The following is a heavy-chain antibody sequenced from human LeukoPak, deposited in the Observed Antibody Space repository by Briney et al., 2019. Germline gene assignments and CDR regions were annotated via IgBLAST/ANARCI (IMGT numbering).Heavy chain of an antibody. CDR1: GFTFSTHS. CDR2: ISSDSSYI. J-gene: IGHJ4*02. CDR3: ARDCRGPSCLVF. D-gene: IGHD2-15*01. Sequence: KPGGSLRLSCAASGFTFSTHSMNWVRQAPGKGLEWVSSISSDSSYIYDADSVKGRFTISRDNAKMSLYLQMNSLRAEDTAVYYCARDCRGPSCLVFRGQGTLVTVSS. V-gene: IGHV3-21*01.